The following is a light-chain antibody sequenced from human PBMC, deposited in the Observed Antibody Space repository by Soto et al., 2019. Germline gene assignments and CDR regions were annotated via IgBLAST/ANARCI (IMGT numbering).Light chain of an antibody. CDR2: SNN. Sequence: QSVLTQPPSASGTPGQRVTISCSGTSSSIGTNTVNWYQQFPGTAPKLLIYSNNQRPSGVPDRFSGSKSGTSASLAISGLQSEDEADYYCATWDDSLNGPVFGGGTKLTVL. V-gene: IGLV1-44*01. J-gene: IGLJ3*02. CDR3: ATWDDSLNGPV. CDR1: SSSIGTNT.